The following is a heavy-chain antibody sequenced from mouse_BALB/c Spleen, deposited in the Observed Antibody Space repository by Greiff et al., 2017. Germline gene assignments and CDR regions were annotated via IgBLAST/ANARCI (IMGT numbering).Heavy chain of an antibody. CDR1: GYSITSGYY. D-gene: IGHD3-3*01. CDR3: ASLGPMDY. V-gene: IGHV3-6*02. Sequence: EVQLVESGPGLVKPSQSLSLTCSVTGYSITSGYYWNWIRQFPGNKLEWMGYISYDGSNNYNPSLKNRISITRDTSKNQFFLKLNSVTTEDTATYYCASLGPMDYWGQGTSVTVSS. J-gene: IGHJ4*01. CDR2: ISYDGSN.